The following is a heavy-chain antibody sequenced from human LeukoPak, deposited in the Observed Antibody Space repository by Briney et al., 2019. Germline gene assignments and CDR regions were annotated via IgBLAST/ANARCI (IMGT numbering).Heavy chain of an antibody. D-gene: IGHD2-8*01. Sequence: SETLSLTCTVSGGPFSGYYWTWIRQPPGKGLEWIGEINHSGSTNYNPSLKSRVTISVDTSKNQFSLKLSSVTAADTAVYYCARGLKMWWVYASRQTPFDYWGQGTLVTVSS. J-gene: IGHJ4*02. CDR3: ARGLKMWWVYASRQTPFDY. CDR2: INHSGST. V-gene: IGHV4-34*01. CDR1: GGPFSGYY.